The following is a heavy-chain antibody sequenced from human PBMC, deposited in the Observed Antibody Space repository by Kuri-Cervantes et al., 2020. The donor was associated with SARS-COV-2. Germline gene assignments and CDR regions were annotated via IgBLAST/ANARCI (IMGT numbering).Heavy chain of an antibody. CDR1: GGSSSDDK. CDR2: IYYSGST. CDR3: ARHTPSYYDFWSGYLIYYGMDV. V-gene: IGHV4-59*01. D-gene: IGHD3-3*01. J-gene: IGHJ6*02. Sequence: SQTLSLTCAVYGGSSSDDKWSWIRQPPGKGLEWIGYIYYSGSTNYNPSLKGRVTISVDTSKNQFSLKLSSMTAADTAVYYCARHTPSYYDFWSGYLIYYGMDVWGQGTTVTVSS.